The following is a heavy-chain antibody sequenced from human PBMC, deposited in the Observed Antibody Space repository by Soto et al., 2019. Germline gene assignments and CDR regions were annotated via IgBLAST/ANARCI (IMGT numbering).Heavy chain of an antibody. J-gene: IGHJ6*02. V-gene: IGHV5-10-1*01. Sequence: GESLKISCKGSGYSFTSYWISWVRQMPGKGLERMGRIDPSDSYTNYSPSFQGHVTISADKSISTAYLQWSSLKASDTAMYYCARAYQLPDYYYYYGMDVWGQGTTVTVSS. CDR1: GYSFTSYW. CDR3: ARAYQLPDYYYYYGMDV. CDR2: IDPSDSYT. D-gene: IGHD2-2*01.